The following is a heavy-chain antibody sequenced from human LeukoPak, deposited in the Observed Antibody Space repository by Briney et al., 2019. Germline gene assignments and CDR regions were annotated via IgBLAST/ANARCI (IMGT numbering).Heavy chain of an antibody. CDR1: GGTFSSYA. CDR2: IIPIFGIA. CDR3: ARDDDLGVRD. J-gene: IGHJ4*02. Sequence: SVKVSFTASGGTFSSYAISWVRQAPGQGLEWMGRIIPIFGIANYAQKFQGRVTITADKSTSTAYMELSSLRSEDTAVYYCARDDDLGVRDWGQGTLVTVSS. D-gene: IGHD1-1*01. V-gene: IGHV1-69*04.